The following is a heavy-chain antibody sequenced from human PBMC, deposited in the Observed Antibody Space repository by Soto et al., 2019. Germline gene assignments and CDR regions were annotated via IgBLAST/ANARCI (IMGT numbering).Heavy chain of an antibody. CDR2: IYYSGIT. J-gene: IGHJ5*02. CDR1: GGSISSGGYY. Sequence: QVQLQESGPGLVKPSQTLSLTCTVSGGSISSGGYYWSWIRQHPGKGLEWIGYIYYSGITYYRPSLKIRVTISGDTYKNQCSLKLSDVTAADTAVYYCERSVFPWGQGTLVTVSS. V-gene: IGHV4-31*03. CDR3: ERSVFP.